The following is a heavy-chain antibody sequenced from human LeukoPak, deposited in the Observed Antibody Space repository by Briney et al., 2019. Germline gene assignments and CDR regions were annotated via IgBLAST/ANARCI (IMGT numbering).Heavy chain of an antibody. Sequence: GGSPRLSCAASGVSFNHAWMIWVRQAPGKGLEWVSYISAISSSSTYYADSVKGRFTISGDNAKNSLYLQMNSLRAEDTAVYYCARDFHRRYYDSSGYNAFDIWGQGTMVTVSS. J-gene: IGHJ3*02. D-gene: IGHD3-22*01. CDR2: ISAISSSST. V-gene: IGHV3-48*04. CDR1: GVSFNHAW. CDR3: ARDFHRRYYDSSGYNAFDI.